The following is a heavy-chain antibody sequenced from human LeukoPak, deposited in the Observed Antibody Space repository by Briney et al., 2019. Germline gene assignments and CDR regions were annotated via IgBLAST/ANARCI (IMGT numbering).Heavy chain of an antibody. CDR3: ARPSDYGDYGNWFDP. Sequence: RPSETLSLTCTVSGGSISSSSYYWGWIRQPPGKGLEWIGSIYYSGSTYYNPSLKSRVTISVDTSKNQFSLKLSSVTAADTAVYYCARPSDYGDYGNWFDPWGQGTLVTVSS. CDR2: IYYSGST. D-gene: IGHD4-17*01. CDR1: GGSISSSSYY. V-gene: IGHV4-39*01. J-gene: IGHJ5*02.